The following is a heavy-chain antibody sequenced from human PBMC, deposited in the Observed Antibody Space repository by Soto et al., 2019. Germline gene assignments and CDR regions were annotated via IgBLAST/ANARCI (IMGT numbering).Heavy chain of an antibody. J-gene: IGHJ4*02. Sequence: SETLSLTCAVSGDSISSSNWWSWIRQPPGKGLEWIGEIYHSGSTNYNPSLKSRVTISVDKSKNQFSLKLSSVTAADTAVYYCARGESSSWYFDYWGQGTLVTVSS. CDR1: GDSISSSNW. CDR2: IYHSGST. V-gene: IGHV4-4*02. D-gene: IGHD6-13*01. CDR3: ARGESSSWYFDY.